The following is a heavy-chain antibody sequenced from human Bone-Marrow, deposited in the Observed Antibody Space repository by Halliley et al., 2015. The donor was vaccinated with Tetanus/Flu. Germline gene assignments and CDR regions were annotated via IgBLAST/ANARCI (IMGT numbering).Heavy chain of an antibody. J-gene: IGHJ4*02. V-gene: IGHV4-4*02. Sequence: GLVKPSETLSLTCTVSGASMSGNNWWSWVRQPPGKGLEWIGEISHSGGTNYNPSLKSRVTMSLDKSKNQFSLKLKSVTAADTAVYYCARVSGIVVILLEDMYFDSWGQGTLVTVAS. CDR3: ARVSGIVVILLEDMYFDS. D-gene: IGHD3-22*01. CDR2: ISHSGGT. CDR1: GASMSGNNW.